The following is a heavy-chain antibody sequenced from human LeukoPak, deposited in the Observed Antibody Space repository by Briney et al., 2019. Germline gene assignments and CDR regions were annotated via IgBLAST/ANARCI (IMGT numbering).Heavy chain of an antibody. V-gene: IGHV3-23*01. CDR3: AKAWGCSSTSCHYYYYMDV. Sequence: GGSLRLSCAASGFTFSSYSMNWVRQAPGKGLEWVSAISGSGGSTYYADSVKGRFTISRDNSKNTLYLQMNSLRAEDTAVYHCAKAWGCSSTSCHYYYYMDVWGKGTTVTVSS. CDR1: GFTFSSYS. D-gene: IGHD2-2*01. CDR2: ISGSGGST. J-gene: IGHJ6*03.